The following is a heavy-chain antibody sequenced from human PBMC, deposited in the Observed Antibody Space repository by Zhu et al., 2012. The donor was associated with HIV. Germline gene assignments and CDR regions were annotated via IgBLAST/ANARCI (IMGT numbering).Heavy chain of an antibody. J-gene: IGHJ6*03. CDR2: INWSGEDT. CDR3: AKGAAANWHYYYYMDV. CDR1: GFRFSGYA. V-gene: IGHV3-43*01. Sequence: EVRLVESGGNVIQPGGSLRLSCATSGFRFSGYAMHWVRQAPGKGLEWISLINWSGEDTYYTGSVKGRFTISRDNSKKLPVSNKMNSLTPDDTALYYCAKGAAANWHYYYYMDVWGKGTTVSVSS. D-gene: IGHD6-13*01.